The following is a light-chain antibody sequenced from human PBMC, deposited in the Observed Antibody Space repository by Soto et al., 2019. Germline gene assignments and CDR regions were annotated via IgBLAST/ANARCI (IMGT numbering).Light chain of an antibody. Sequence: QSVLTQPPSASASLGASVKLTCTLSSGHNSYAIAWHQQQPEKGPRYLMKLNSDGSHSKVDGIPDRFSGSSSGAERYLTISSLQSEDEADYYCQTWSTDIRVFGGGTKVTVL. V-gene: IGLV4-69*01. CDR1: SGHNSYA. CDR3: QTWSTDIRV. J-gene: IGLJ3*02. CDR2: LNSDGSH.